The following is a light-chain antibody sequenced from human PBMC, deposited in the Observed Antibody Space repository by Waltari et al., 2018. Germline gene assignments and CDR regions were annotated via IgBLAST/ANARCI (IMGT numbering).Light chain of an antibody. CDR1: FGHSSYA. Sequence: QLVLTQSPSASASLGASVKLTCTLSFGHSSYAIAWHQQQPEKGPRYLMKLNSDGTHIKGDGIPDRFSGSSSGNTAALTITGAQADDESDYYCSMYMGSGVWVFGGGTKLTVL. CDR3: SMYMGSGVWV. CDR2: LNSDGTH. J-gene: IGLJ3*02. V-gene: IGLV4-69*01.